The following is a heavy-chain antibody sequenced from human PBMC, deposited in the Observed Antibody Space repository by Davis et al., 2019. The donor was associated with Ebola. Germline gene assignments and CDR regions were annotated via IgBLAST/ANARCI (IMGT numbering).Heavy chain of an antibody. CDR3: AKGQPLGELSAFDY. D-gene: IGHD3-16*02. V-gene: IGHV5-51*01. CDR2: IYPADSDT. J-gene: IGHJ4*02. CDR1: GYSFTSYW. Sequence: PGGSLRLSCKGFGYSFTSYWIAWVRQMPGKGLEWMGVIYPADSDTRYSPSFQGQVTISADRTTSTAYLQWRSLKASDTAIYYCAKGQPLGELSAFDYWGQGTLVTVSS.